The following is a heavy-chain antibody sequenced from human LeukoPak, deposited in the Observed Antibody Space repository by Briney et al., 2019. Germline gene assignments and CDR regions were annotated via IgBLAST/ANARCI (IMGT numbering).Heavy chain of an antibody. CDR1: GYTFSGTGWY. J-gene: IGHJ4*02. D-gene: IGHD3-10*01. CDR2: IYPNYGAT. Sequence: ASVKVSCKASGYTFSGTGWYLYWLRQPPGQGLECMGLIYPNYGATAYAQKFQGRVAMTRDTSISTAYMELRRLRPDDTAVYYCARDGPAQMVEFDYWGQGTLVTVSS. V-gene: IGHV1-2*02. CDR3: ARDGPAQMVEFDY.